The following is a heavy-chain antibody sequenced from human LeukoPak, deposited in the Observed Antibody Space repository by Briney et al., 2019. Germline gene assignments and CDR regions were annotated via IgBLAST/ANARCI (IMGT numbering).Heavy chain of an antibody. D-gene: IGHD3-10*01. CDR1: GGSISSSSYY. V-gene: IGHV4-39*01. CDR3: ARGASSGEYFDY. Sequence: SETLSLTCTVAGGSISSSSYYWGWLRQPPGRGLEWIGSIYYGGSTYYNPAIKSRVTISVDTSMNQFSLKLSFVTTADTAVYYCARGASSGEYFDYWGQGPLVTVSS. CDR2: IYYGGST. J-gene: IGHJ4*02.